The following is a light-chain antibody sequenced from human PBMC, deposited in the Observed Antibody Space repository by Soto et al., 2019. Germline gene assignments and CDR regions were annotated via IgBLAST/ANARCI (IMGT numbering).Light chain of an antibody. Sequence: DIQMTQSPSSLSASVGDRVTITCRASQSISSYLNWYQQKPGKAPNLLIYAASSLQSGVPSRFSGSESGTDVTLTISSLQPEDSATYYCQQSYDTPHTFGQGTKLEIK. J-gene: IGKJ2*01. V-gene: IGKV1-39*01. CDR1: QSISSY. CDR2: AAS. CDR3: QQSYDTPHT.